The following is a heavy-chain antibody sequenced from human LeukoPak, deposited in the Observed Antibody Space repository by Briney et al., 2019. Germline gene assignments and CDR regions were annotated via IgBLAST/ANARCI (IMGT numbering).Heavy chain of an antibody. Sequence: SETLSLTCTVSGGSISRSSFYWSWIRQPPGKGLEWIGYIYYSGSTHYNPSLKSRVTISVDTSKNQFSLKLSSVTAADTAVYYCARSVYYYDSSGYYHRYFDLWGRGTLVSVSS. J-gene: IGHJ2*01. CDR2: IYYSGST. D-gene: IGHD3-22*01. CDR1: GGSISRSSFY. CDR3: ARSVYYYDSSGYYHRYFDL. V-gene: IGHV4-61*01.